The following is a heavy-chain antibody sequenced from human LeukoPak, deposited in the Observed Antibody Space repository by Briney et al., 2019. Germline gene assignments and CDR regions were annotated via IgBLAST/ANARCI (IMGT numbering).Heavy chain of an antibody. CDR3: TRNTYTNSRYYFDS. V-gene: IGHV3-72*01. Sequence: GGSLRLSCAASGFTFSDHYMDWVRQAPGQGLEWVGRIRNKANSYTTEYAASVKGRFTISRDESMNSLHLQMNSLKTEDTAVYYCTRNTYTNSRYYFDSWGQGTLVTVSS. CDR2: IRNKANSYTT. J-gene: IGHJ4*02. CDR1: GFTFSDHY. D-gene: IGHD6-13*01.